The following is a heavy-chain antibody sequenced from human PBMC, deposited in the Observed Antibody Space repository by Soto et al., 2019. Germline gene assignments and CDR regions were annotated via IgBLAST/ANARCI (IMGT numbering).Heavy chain of an antibody. CDR3: ARDLEQLASTSYYYYGMDV. Sequence: ASVKVSCKASGYTFTGYYMHWVRQAPGQGLEWMGWINPNSGGTNYAQKFQGWDTMTRDTSISTAYMELSRLRSDDTAVYYCARDLEQLASTSYYYYGMDVWGQGTTVTVSS. CDR1: GYTFTGYY. D-gene: IGHD6-6*01. CDR2: INPNSGGT. V-gene: IGHV1-2*04. J-gene: IGHJ6*02.